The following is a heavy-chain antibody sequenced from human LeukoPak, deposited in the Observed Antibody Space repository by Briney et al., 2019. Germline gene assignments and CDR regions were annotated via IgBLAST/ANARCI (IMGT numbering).Heavy chain of an antibody. CDR2: ISFDGSNK. V-gene: IGHV3-30*18. D-gene: IGHD3-9*01. Sequence: PGRSLRLSCEASGFTFSSFDIHWVRQAPGKGLEWVAVISFDGSNKYYADSVKGRFTISRDNSKNTLYLQMNSLRAEDTAVYYCANRHELYYDILTGYYKNEFKHFQHWGQGTLVTVSS. J-gene: IGHJ1*01. CDR1: GFTFSSFD. CDR3: ANRHELYYDILTGYYKNEFKHFQH.